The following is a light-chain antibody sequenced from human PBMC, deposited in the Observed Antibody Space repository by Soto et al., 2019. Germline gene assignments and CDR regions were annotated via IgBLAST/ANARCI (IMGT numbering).Light chain of an antibody. CDR1: ASLLHSNGYNC. CDR3: MQALQTPLT. V-gene: IGKV2-28*01. Sequence: DIVMTQSPLSLPVTPGEPASISCRSSASLLHSNGYNCLDWYVQKPGQSPQLLIYFGSYRASGVPDRFSGSVSGTDFTLKISREEAKDVGVYYCMQALQTPLTFGGGTKVEIK. J-gene: IGKJ4*01. CDR2: FGS.